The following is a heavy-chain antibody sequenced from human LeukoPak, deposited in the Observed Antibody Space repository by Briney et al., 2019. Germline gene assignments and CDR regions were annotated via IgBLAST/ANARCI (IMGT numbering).Heavy chain of an antibody. V-gene: IGHV3-7*01. J-gene: IGHJ4*02. CDR2: IVPDGSEK. Sequence: PGGSLRLSRAASGFIFRNYGMNWVRQAPGKGLEWVANIVPDGSEKYYVDSVKGRFTISRDNAKTSLYLQMNSLRAEDTAVYYCARDLSGITGYTYGRGIDYWGQGTLVTVSS. CDR1: GFIFRNYG. D-gene: IGHD5-18*01. CDR3: ARDLSGITGYTYGRGIDY.